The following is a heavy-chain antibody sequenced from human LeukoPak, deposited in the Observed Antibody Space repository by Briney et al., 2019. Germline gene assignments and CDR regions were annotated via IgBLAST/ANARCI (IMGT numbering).Heavy chain of an antibody. V-gene: IGHV3-23*01. D-gene: IGHD1-1*01. Sequence: PGGSLRLSCAASGFTFSSYAMSWVRQAPGKGLEWASAISGSGGSTYYADSVKGRFTISRDNAKNLLSLQMDTLRVEDTAIYYCARDPRTVQIWGQGTLVTVSS. CDR1: GFTFSSYA. CDR3: ARDPRTVQI. J-gene: IGHJ4*02. CDR2: ISGSGGST.